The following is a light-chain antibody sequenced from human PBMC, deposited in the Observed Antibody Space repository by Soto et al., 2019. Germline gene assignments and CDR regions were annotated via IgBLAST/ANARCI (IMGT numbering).Light chain of an antibody. V-gene: IGKV1-13*01. CDR3: QQFNNDLFT. Sequence: AIQLTQSPSSLSASVGDRVTITCRASQDINNALACYQQKPGMAPSLLIYDASTLESGVPSRFSGSGSGTDFTLTISSLQPEDFATYYCQQFNNDLFTFGPGTKVDVK. CDR2: DAS. CDR1: QDINNA. J-gene: IGKJ3*01.